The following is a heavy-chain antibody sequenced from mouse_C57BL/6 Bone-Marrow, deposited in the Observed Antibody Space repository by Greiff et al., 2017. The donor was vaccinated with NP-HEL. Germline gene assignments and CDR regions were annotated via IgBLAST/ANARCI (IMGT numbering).Heavy chain of an antibody. CDR2: IDPSDSYT. D-gene: IGHD2-12*01. Sequence: QVQLKQPGAELVMPGASVKLSCKASGYTFTSYWMHWVKQRPGQGLEWIGEIDPSDSYTNYNQKFKGKATLTVDKSSSTAYMQLSSLTSEDSAVYYCARHSNDVGWYFDVWGTGTTVTVSS. CDR1: GYTFTSYW. CDR3: ARHSNDVGWYFDV. V-gene: IGHV1-69*01. J-gene: IGHJ1*03.